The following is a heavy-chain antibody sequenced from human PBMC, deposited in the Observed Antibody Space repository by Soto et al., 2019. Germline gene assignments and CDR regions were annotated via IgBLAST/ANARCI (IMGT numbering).Heavy chain of an antibody. J-gene: IGHJ6*02. CDR1: GDTFSSHA. V-gene: IGHV1-69*12. D-gene: IGHD3-10*01. CDR3: ARERYYGSGSYYNYGMDV. Sequence: QVHLVQSGAEVKKPGSSVKVSCKASGDTFSSHAISWVRQAPGHGLEWMGGIIPIFGTTNYAQKFQGRATLSAXETTXTXNMELSRLTSDDTAVYYCARERYYGSGSYYNYGMDVWGQGTTVTVSS. CDR2: IIPIFGTT.